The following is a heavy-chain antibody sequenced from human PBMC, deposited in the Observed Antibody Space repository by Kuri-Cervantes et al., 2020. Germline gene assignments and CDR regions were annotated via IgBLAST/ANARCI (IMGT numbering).Heavy chain of an antibody. D-gene: IGHD3-22*01. CDR3: ARELDYYDSSGYAH. J-gene: IGHJ4*02. Sequence: ASVKVSCKASGYTFTSYGISWVRQAPGQGLEWMGWISAYNGDTNYAQKLQGRVTMTTDTSTSTAYMELRSLRSDDTAVYYCARELDYYDSSGYAHWGQGTLVTVSS. V-gene: IGHV1-18*01. CDR2: ISAYNGDT. CDR1: GYTFTSYG.